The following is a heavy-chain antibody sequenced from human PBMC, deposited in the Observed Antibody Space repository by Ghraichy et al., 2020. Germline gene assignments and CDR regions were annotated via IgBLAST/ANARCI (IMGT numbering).Heavy chain of an antibody. CDR3: ARGSPDYGDTFFDY. CDR1: AHVCSADT. CDR2: INSGGSTM. D-gene: IGHD4/OR15-4a*01. J-gene: IGHJ4*02. Sequence: GGSLRLSGIGSAHVCSADTLSKIVCAPGKGLERVSHINSGGSTMSYADSLEGRFTIPRDNARNSLYLQMSSLRADDTAVDFCARGSPDYGDTFFDYWGQAAL. V-gene: IGHV3-11*01.